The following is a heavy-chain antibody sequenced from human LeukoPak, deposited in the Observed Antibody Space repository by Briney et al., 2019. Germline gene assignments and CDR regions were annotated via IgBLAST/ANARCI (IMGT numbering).Heavy chain of an antibody. CDR2: IYSGGST. CDR1: GFTVSSNY. V-gene: IGHV3-66*02. Sequence: GGSLRLSCAASGFTVSSNYMSWVRQAPGKGLEWVSVIYSGGSTYYADSVKGRFTISRDNSKNTLYLQMNSLRAEDTAVYYCARDSSVEWWLSLRDAFDIWGQGTMVTVSS. D-gene: IGHD3-22*01. CDR3: ARDSSVEWWLSLRDAFDI. J-gene: IGHJ3*02.